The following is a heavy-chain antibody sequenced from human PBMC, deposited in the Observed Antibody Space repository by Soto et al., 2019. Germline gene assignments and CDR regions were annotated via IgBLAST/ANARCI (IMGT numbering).Heavy chain of an antibody. V-gene: IGHV1-3*01. CDR3: ATTLSKENDPGDASDI. CDR1: GYTFTSYA. D-gene: IGHD1-1*01. J-gene: IGHJ3*02. CDR2: INAGNGNT. Sequence: QVQLVQSGAEVKEPGASVKVSCKASGYTFTSYAMHWVRQAPGQRLEWMGWINAGNGNTKYSQKFQGRVTITRDTSASTAYMELSSLRSEDTAVYYCATTLSKENDPGDASDIWGQGTMVTVSS.